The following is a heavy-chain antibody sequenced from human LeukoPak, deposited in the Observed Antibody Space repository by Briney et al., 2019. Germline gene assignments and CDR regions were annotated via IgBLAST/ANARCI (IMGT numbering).Heavy chain of an antibody. Sequence: GGSLRLSCVGSGFTFSDAWMSWVRQAPGKGLEWVGRIKSKSDGGTIDYAAPVKDRFTISRDDSRNTLYLEKNSLKTEDTAVYYCTTRRQDGWWGQGTLVTVS. CDR1: GFTFSDAW. CDR3: TTRRQDGW. D-gene: IGHD2-15*01. J-gene: IGHJ4*02. V-gene: IGHV3-15*01. CDR2: IKSKSDGGTI.